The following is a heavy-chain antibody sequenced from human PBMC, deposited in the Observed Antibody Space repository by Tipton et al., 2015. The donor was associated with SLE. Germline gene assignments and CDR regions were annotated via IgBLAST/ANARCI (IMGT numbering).Heavy chain of an antibody. CDR3: ARDRGNTVVYY. CDR2: IYISGSGSI. V-gene: IGHV4-4*07. D-gene: IGHD4-23*01. J-gene: IGHJ4*02. Sequence: TLSLTCTVSGGSISSYYWSWIRQPAGKGLEWIGRIYISGSGSISYNPSLKSRVTMSVDTSKNQVSLKLNSVTAADAAVYYCARDRGNTVVYYWGQGTLVTVSS. CDR1: GGSISSYY.